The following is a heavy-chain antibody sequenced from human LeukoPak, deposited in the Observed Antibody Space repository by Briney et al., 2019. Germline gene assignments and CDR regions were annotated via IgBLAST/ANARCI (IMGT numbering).Heavy chain of an antibody. Sequence: KSGGSLRLSCAASGFTFSSYSMNWVRQAPGKGLEWVSSISSSSSYIYYADSVKGRFTISRDNAKNSLYLQMNSLRAEDTAVYYCAREGHYDFWSGYSPYNWFDPWGQGTLVIVSS. D-gene: IGHD3-3*01. CDR3: AREGHYDFWSGYSPYNWFDP. CDR1: GFTFSSYS. J-gene: IGHJ5*02. CDR2: ISSSSSYI. V-gene: IGHV3-21*01.